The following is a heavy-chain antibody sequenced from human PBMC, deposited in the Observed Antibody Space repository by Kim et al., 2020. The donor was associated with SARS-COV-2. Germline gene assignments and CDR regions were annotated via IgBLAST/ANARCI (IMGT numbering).Heavy chain of an antibody. Sequence: SETLSLTCAVYGGSFSGYYWSWIRQPPGKGLEWIGEINHSGSTNYNPSLKSRVTISVDTSKNQFSLKLSSVTAADTAVYYCARGGGCSSTSCQRTYNWFDPWGQGTLVTVSS. J-gene: IGHJ5*02. CDR3: ARGGGCSSTSCQRTYNWFDP. CDR1: GGSFSGYY. V-gene: IGHV4-34*01. D-gene: IGHD2-2*01. CDR2: INHSGST.